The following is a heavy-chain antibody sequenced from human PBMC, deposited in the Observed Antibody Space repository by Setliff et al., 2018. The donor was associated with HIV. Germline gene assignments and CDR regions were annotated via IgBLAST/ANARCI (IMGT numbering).Heavy chain of an antibody. D-gene: IGHD3-22*01. V-gene: IGHV5-51*01. CDR2: IYPGDSDT. CDR3: VRRRGGGYYDTSAYFDF. J-gene: IGHJ4*02. CDR1: GYSFSNYW. Sequence: PGESLKISCRGPGYSFSNYWIGWVRQMPGKGLEWMGIIYPGDSDTRYSPSFQGQVTISADKSISTAYLQWSSLKASDSAMYYCVRRRGGGYYDTSAYFDFWGQGTLVTVSS.